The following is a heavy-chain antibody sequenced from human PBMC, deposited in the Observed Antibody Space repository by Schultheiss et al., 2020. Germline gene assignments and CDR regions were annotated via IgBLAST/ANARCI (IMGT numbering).Heavy chain of an antibody. J-gene: IGHJ4*02. CDR2: INPNSGGT. V-gene: IGHV1-2*02. Sequence: ASVKVSCKASGYTFTGYYIHWVRQAPGQGLDWMGWINPNSGGTNYAQKFQGRVTMTRDTSISTAYMELSSLRSEDTAVYYCAILGVGSGWEFDYWGQGTLVTVYS. CDR3: AILGVGSGWEFDY. CDR1: GYTFTGYY. D-gene: IGHD6-19*01.